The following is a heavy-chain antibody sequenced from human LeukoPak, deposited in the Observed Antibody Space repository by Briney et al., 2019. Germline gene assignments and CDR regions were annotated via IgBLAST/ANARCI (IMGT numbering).Heavy chain of an antibody. D-gene: IGHD3-10*01. J-gene: IGHJ3*02. CDR2: INTNTGNP. CDR1: GYTFTSYA. V-gene: IGHV7-4-1*02. CDR3: ARDPTAAQLWFGRYDAFDI. Sequence: GASVKVSCKASGYTFTSYAMNWVRQAPGQGLEWMGWINTNTGNPTYAQGFTGRFVFSLDTSVSTAYLQISSLKAEDTAVYYCARDPTAAQLWFGRYDAFDIWGQGTMVTVSS.